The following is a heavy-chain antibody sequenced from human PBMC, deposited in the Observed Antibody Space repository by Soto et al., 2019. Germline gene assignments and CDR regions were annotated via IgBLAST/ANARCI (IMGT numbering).Heavy chain of an antibody. CDR3: ARDGGYCSGGSCYTDY. J-gene: IGHJ4*02. V-gene: IGHV1-69*01. Sequence: QVQLVQSGAEVKKPGSSVKVSCKASGGTFSSYAISWVRQAPGQGLEWMGGIIPIFGTANYAQKFQGRVTITADESTSTAYLELSSLRSEDTAVYYCARDGGYCSGGSCYTDYWGQGTLVTVSS. CDR1: GGTFSSYA. CDR2: IIPIFGTA. D-gene: IGHD2-15*01.